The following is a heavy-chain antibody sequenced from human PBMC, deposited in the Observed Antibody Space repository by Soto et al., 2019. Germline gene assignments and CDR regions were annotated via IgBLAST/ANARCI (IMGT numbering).Heavy chain of an antibody. CDR2: INPSGATT. CDR3: ARRDCFSSSCYFKY. V-gene: IGHV1-46*01. Sequence: ASVKVSCKASGYTSTSYYVHWVRQAPGQGLEWMGIINPSGATTTYAQNFQGRVAMTRDMSTSTVYMELSSLRSEDSAVYYCARRDCFSSSCYFKYWG. CDR1: GYTSTSYY. J-gene: IGHJ4*01. D-gene: IGHD2-2*01.